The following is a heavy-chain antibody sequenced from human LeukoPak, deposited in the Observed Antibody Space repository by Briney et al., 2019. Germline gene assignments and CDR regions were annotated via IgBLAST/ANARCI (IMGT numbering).Heavy chain of an antibody. V-gene: IGHV3-23*01. Sequence: PGGSLRLSCAASGFTFSSFAMSWVRQAPGKGLEWVSAISGSGGSTYYADSVKGRFTISRDNSKNTLYLQMNSLRAEDTAVYYCARDGTSIFGVVNPVSWGQGTLVTVSS. D-gene: IGHD3-3*01. CDR1: GFTFSSFA. CDR3: ARDGTSIFGVVNPVS. J-gene: IGHJ4*02. CDR2: ISGSGGST.